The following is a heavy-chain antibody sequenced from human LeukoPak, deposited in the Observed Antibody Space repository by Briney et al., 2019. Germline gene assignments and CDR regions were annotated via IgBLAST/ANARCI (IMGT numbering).Heavy chain of an antibody. D-gene: IGHD2-2*01. Sequence: GGSLRLYCAASGFTFSSYSMNWVRQAPGKGLGWVSSISSSSSYIYYADSVKGRFTISRDNAKNSLYLQMNSLRAEDTAVYYCARDRLPAAPSDWFDPWGQGTLVTVSS. CDR3: ARDRLPAAPSDWFDP. CDR1: GFTFSSYS. CDR2: ISSSSSYI. J-gene: IGHJ5*02. V-gene: IGHV3-21*01.